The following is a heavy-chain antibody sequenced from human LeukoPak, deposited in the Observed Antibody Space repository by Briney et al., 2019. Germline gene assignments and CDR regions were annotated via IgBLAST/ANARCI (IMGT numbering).Heavy chain of an antibody. CDR2: INHSGST. V-gene: IGHV4-34*01. CDR1: GGSFSGYY. J-gene: IGHJ6*02. Sequence: SETLSLTCAVYGGSFSGYYWSWIRQPPGKGLEWIGEINHSGSTNYNPSLKSRVTISVDTSKNQFSLKPSSVTAADTAVYYCAMATIYYYYGMDVWGQGTTVTVSS. D-gene: IGHD5-24*01. CDR3: AMATIYYYYGMDV.